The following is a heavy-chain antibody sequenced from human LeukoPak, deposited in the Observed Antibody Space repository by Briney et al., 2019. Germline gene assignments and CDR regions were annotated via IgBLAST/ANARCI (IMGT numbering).Heavy chain of an antibody. CDR1: GGSFSGYY. V-gene: IGHV4-34*01. CDR2: INHSGST. J-gene: IGHJ4*02. D-gene: IGHD3-10*01. Sequence: PSETLSLTCAVYGGSFSGYYWSWIRQPPGKGLEWIGEINHSGSTNYNPSLKSRVTISVDTSKNQFSLKLSSVTAADTAVYYCARGGIAYGSGSYYYFDYWGQGTLVTVSS. CDR3: ARGGIAYGSGSYYYFDY.